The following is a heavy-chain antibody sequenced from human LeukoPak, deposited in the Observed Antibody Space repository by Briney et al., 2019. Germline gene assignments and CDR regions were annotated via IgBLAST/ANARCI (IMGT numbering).Heavy chain of an antibody. CDR2: VHHTGRA. CDR1: GDSISGSNYH. V-gene: IGHV4-39*07. Sequence: SETLSLTCTVSGDSISGSNYHWGWIRPPPGKGLEWLGTVHHTGRAFYNPSLRGRTTVSVDTSKNQFSLKLTSVTAADTAVYYCAREPDAWGQGTLVTVSS. CDR3: AREPDA. J-gene: IGHJ5*02.